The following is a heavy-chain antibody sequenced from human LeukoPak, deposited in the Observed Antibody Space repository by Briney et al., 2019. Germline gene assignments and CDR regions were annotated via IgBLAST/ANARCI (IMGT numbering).Heavy chain of an antibody. Sequence: ASVKVSCKASGYTFTSYGISWVRQAPGQGLEWTGWISAYNGNTNYAQKLQGRVTMTTDTSTSTAYMELRSLRSDDTAVYYCARDHVGGIAAAATARYWGQGTLVTVSS. D-gene: IGHD6-13*01. J-gene: IGHJ4*02. CDR3: ARDHVGGIAAAATARY. CDR2: ISAYNGNT. CDR1: GYTFTSYG. V-gene: IGHV1-18*04.